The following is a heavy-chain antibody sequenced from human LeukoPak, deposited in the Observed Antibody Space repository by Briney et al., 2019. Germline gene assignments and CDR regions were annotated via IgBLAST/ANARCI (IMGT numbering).Heavy chain of an antibody. CDR2: ISYDGSNK. D-gene: IGHD1-26*01. CDR1: RFTFSSYA. V-gene: IGHV3-30*04. J-gene: IGHJ5*02. CDR3: ARDAVGATTGDGWFDP. Sequence: GGSLRLSCAASRFTFSSYAMHWVRQAPGKGLEWVAVISYDGSNKYYADSVKGRFTISRDNSKNTLYLQMNSLRAEDTAVYYCARDAVGATTGDGWFDPWGQGTLVTVSS.